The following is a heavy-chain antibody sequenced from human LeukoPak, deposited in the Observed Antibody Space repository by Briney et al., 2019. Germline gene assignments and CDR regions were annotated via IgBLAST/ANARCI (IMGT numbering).Heavy chain of an antibody. CDR1: GGSISSTNYY. J-gene: IGHJ4*02. CDR3: ARRRGSWNFDY. D-gene: IGHD1-1*01. Sequence: SETLSLTCTVSGGSISSTNYYWGWIRQPPGKGLEWIGSIYYSGSTYYNPSLKSRVTISVDTSKNQFSLTLSSVATADTAVYYCARRRGSWNFDYWGQGTLVTVSS. V-gene: IGHV4-39*01. CDR2: IYYSGST.